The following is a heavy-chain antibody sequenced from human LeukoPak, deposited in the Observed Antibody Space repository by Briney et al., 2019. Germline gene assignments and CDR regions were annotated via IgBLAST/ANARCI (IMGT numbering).Heavy chain of an antibody. V-gene: IGHV3-23*01. CDR1: GFTFSWFA. J-gene: IGHJ6*03. CDR3: ATYSGSHYYSYYMDV. Sequence: PGGSLRLSCTASGFTFSWFAMSWVRQAPGKGLEWVSTISGSGDGTFYADSVKGRFTISRDNSKNTLYLQMNSLRAEDTAVYYCATYSGSHYYSYYMDVWGKGTTVSVSS. CDR2: ISGSGDGT. D-gene: IGHD1-26*01.